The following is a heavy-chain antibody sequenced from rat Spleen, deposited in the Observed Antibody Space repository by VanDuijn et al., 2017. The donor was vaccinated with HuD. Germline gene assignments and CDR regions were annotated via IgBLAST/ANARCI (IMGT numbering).Heavy chain of an antibody. CDR1: GFTFSDYG. Sequence: EVQLVESDGGLVQPGRSLKLSCAASGFTFSDYGMAWVRQAPTKGLEWVATISYGDSSGHSSTYYRDSVKGRFTIARDNAQSTLSLQMDSLMSEDTATYYCARRHYGYTDYFDYWGQGVMVTVSS. V-gene: IGHV5-29*01. CDR3: ARRHYGYTDYFDY. D-gene: IGHD1-9*01. J-gene: IGHJ2*01. CDR2: ISYGDSSGHSST.